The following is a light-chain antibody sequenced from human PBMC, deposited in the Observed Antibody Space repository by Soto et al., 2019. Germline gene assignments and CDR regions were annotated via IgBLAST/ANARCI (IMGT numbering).Light chain of an antibody. CDR2: GAY. CDR1: QSVSSSY. CDR3: QQYGSSPPT. Sequence: EIVLTQSPGTLSLSPGERATLSCRASQSVSSSYLAWYQQKPGQAPRLLIYGAYRSATSIPDRFSGSGSGTDFTLTISRLEPEDFAVYYWQQYGSSPPTFCQGTKVEI. J-gene: IGKJ1*01. V-gene: IGKV3-20*01.